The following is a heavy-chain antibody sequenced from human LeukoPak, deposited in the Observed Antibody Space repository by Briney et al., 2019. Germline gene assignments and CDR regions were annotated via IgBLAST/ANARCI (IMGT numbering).Heavy chain of an antibody. CDR2: INPSGSST. D-gene: IGHD3-3*01. CDR1: GYTFTSYY. Sequence: ASVKVSCKASGYTFTSYYMHWVRQAPGQGLAWMGIINPSGSSTSYAQKFQGRVTMTRDTSTSTVYMELSSLRSEDTAVYYCARDRDDFWSGYYTYYYYGMDVWGQGTTVTVSS. CDR3: ARDRDDFWSGYYTYYYYGMDV. V-gene: IGHV1-46*01. J-gene: IGHJ6*02.